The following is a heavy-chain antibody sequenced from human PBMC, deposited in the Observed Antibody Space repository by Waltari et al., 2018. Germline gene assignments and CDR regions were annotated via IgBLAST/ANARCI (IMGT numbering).Heavy chain of an antibody. J-gene: IGHJ6*03. V-gene: IGHV1-69*12. D-gene: IGHD3-10*01. CDR1: GGTFSSYA. Sequence: QVQLVQSGAEVKKPGSSVKVSCKASGGTFSSYAISWVRQAPGQGLEWMGGIIPIFGTTDDAQEFQGRVTITADESTSTAYMGLSSLGSEDTAVYYCGRGGWVKPYYYYYMDVWGKGTTVTISS. CDR3: GRGGWVKPYYYYYMDV. CDR2: IIPIFGTT.